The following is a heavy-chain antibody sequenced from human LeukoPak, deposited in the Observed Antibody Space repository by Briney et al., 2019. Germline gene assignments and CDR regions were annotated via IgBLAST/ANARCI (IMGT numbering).Heavy chain of an antibody. Sequence: SETLSLTCTVSGDSISSGSYYWSWIRQPAGEGLEWIGRIYSSGSTNYNPSLKSRVTISVDTSKNQFSLKLSPVTAADTAVYYCARGGWNYVLDWFDPWGQGTLVTVSS. V-gene: IGHV4-61*02. CDR1: GDSISSGSYY. J-gene: IGHJ5*02. D-gene: IGHD1-7*01. CDR2: IYSSGST. CDR3: ARGGWNYVLDWFDP.